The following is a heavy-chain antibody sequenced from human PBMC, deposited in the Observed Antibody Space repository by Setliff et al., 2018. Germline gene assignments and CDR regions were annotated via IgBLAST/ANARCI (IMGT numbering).Heavy chain of an antibody. V-gene: IGHV1-46*01. J-gene: IGHJ4*02. Sequence: ASVKVSCKASGYTFTNHYMHWVRQAPGQGLEWMGMINPGGGSTTYAQKFQGRVTMTRDTSISTAYMELSSLRSDDTAVYYCARQPMDTIMVTFDYWGQGILVTVSS. D-gene: IGHD5-12*01. CDR3: ARQPMDTIMVTFDY. CDR2: INPGGGST. CDR1: GYTFTNHY.